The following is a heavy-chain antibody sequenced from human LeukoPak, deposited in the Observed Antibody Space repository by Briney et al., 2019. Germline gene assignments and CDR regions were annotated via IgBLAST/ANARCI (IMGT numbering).Heavy chain of an antibody. D-gene: IGHD4-23*01. J-gene: IGHJ4*02. CDR3: ARELNFGNAGYYFDS. V-gene: IGHV4-59*01. CDR2: IYYSGST. Sequence: PSETLSPTCTVSGGSISNYYWSWIRQPPGKGLEWIGYIYYSGSTNYNPSLKGRVTISVDASKNQFSLDLTSVTSADTAVYYCARELNFGNAGYYFDSWGQGTLVTVSS. CDR1: GGSISNYY.